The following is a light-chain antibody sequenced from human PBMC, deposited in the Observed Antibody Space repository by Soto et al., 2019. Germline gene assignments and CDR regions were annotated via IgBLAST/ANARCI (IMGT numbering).Light chain of an antibody. J-gene: IGLJ3*02. CDR3: CAYAGSYTWV. V-gene: IGLV2-11*01. CDR2: DVS. Sequence: QPVLTQPRSVSGSPGQSVTISCTGTSSDVGDYNYVSWYQQHPGKAPKLMIHDVSKRPSGVPDRFSGSKSGNTASLTISGLQAEDEADYYCCAYAGSYTWVFGGGTQLTVL. CDR1: SSDVGDYNY.